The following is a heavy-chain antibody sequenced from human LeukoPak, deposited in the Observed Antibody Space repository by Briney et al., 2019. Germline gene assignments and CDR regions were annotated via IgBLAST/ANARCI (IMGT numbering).Heavy chain of an antibody. Sequence: PGGSLRLSCAASGFTASSNYMSWVRQAPGKGLEWVSVIYSGGSTYYADSVKGRFTISRDNSKNTLYLQMNSLRAEDTAVYYCARAPGYYYGMDVWGQGTTVTVSS. CDR2: IYSGGST. CDR1: GFTASSNY. D-gene: IGHD3-10*01. CDR3: ARAPGYYYGMDV. J-gene: IGHJ6*02. V-gene: IGHV3-66*01.